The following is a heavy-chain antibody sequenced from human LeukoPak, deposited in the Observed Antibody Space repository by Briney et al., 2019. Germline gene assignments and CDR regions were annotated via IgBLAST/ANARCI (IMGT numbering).Heavy chain of an antibody. D-gene: IGHD3-10*01. CDR1: GFTVSSNY. J-gene: IGHJ4*02. Sequence: HPGGSLRLSCAASGFTVSSNYMSWVRQAPGKGLEWVSVIYSGGSTYYADSVKGRFTISRDNSKNTLYLQMNSLRAEDTAVYYCAREGITMVRGVIIYFDYWGQGTLVTVSS. CDR2: IYSGGST. CDR3: AREGITMVRGVIIYFDY. V-gene: IGHV3-66*01.